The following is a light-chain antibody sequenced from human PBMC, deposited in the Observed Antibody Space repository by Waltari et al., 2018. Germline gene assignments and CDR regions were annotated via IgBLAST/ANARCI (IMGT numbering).Light chain of an antibody. J-gene: IGLJ3*02. CDR1: SSNIGSHY. CDR2: RSV. CDR3: VAWDDSLSGLWV. Sequence: QSVLTQSPSASGTPGQRVTISCSGSSSNIGSHYVYWYQQLPGTAPKLLIYRSVQRPSGVPARFSDSKSGTSASLAISGLRSEDEGDYYCVAWDDSLSGLWVFGGGTKLTVL. V-gene: IGLV1-47*01.